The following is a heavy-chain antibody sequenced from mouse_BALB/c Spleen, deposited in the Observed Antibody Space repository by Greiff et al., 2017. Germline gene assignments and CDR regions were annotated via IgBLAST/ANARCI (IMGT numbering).Heavy chain of an antibody. J-gene: IGHJ4*01. Sequence: EVKLMESGPGLVKPSQSLSLTCSVTGYSITSGYYWNWIRQFPGNKLEWMGYISYDGSNNYNPSLKNRISITRDTSKNQFFLKLNSVTTEDTATYYCGLYYDYSYYAMDYWGQGTSVTVSS. D-gene: IGHD2-4*01. CDR1: GYSITSGYY. CDR2: ISYDGSN. V-gene: IGHV3-6*02. CDR3: GLYYDYSYYAMDY.